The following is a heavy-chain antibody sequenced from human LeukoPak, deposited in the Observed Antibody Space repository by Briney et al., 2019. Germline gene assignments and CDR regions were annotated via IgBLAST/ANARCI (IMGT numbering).Heavy chain of an antibody. D-gene: IGHD3-10*01. Sequence: GGSLRLSCAASEFSVGSNYMTWVRQAPGKGLDWVSSISYSGGSTHYADSVMGRFTISRDNSKNTLYLQMNSLRPEDTALYYCAKDESPGHGSYGIYYYYMDVWGNGTTVTVSS. CDR2: ISYSGGST. CDR3: AKDESPGHGSYGIYYYYMDV. V-gene: IGHV3-23*01. CDR1: EFSVGSNY. J-gene: IGHJ6*03.